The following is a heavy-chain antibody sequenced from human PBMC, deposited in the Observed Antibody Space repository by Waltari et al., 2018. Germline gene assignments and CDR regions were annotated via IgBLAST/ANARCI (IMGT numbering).Heavy chain of an antibody. CDR2: IKYDEGEK. D-gene: IGHD2-21*01. Sequence: EVQLVESGGDLVQPGGSLRLSCATSGFTFTDHWLSWVRQAPGKGLEWVANIKYDEGEKNYLDSVKGRFTISRDNAKNSMYLQMNSLGVDDTAVYYGARDTVMNFWGQGTLVTVSS. CDR3: ARDTVMNF. J-gene: IGHJ4*02. V-gene: IGHV3-7*03. CDR1: GFTFTDHW.